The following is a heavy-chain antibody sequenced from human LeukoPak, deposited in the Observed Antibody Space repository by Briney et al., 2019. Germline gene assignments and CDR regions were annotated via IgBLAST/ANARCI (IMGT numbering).Heavy chain of an antibody. J-gene: IGHJ4*02. CDR2: IYHSGST. CDR1: GGSISSGGYS. CDR3: ARENPSGYYNRPIDY. V-gene: IGHV4-30-2*01. Sequence: SETLSLTCAVSGGSISSGGYSWSWIRQPPGKGLEWIGYIYHSGSTYYNPSLKSRVTMSVDTSKNQFSLKLSSVTAADTAIYYCARENPSGYYNRPIDYWGQGTLVTVSS. D-gene: IGHD3-22*01.